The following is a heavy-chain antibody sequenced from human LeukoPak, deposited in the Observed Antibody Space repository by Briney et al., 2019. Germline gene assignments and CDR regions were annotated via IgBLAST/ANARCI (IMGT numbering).Heavy chain of an antibody. V-gene: IGHV3-7*01. CDR2: IKQDGSEK. CDR1: GFTFSSYL. Sequence: GGSLRLSCAASGFTFSSYLMSWVRQAPGKGLEWVTNIKQDGSEKYYVDSVKGRFTISRDNAKNSLYLQMNSLRAEDTAVYYCAAYDGFDYWGQGTLVTVSS. D-gene: IGHD3-22*01. J-gene: IGHJ4*02. CDR3: AAYDGFDY.